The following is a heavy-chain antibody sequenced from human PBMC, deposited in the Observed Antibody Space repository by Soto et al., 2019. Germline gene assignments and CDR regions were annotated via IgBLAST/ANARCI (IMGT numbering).Heavy chain of an antibody. CDR2: ISSTTNYI. J-gene: IGHJ4*02. V-gene: IGHV3-21*06. Sequence: EVQLVESGGGLVKPGGSLRLSCAASGFTFTRYSMNWVRQAPGKGLEWVSSISSTTNYIYYGDSMKGRFTISRDNAKNSLYLEMNRLRAEDTAVYYCARESEDLTSNFDCWGQGTLVTVSS. CDR3: ARESEDLTSNFDC. CDR1: GFTFTRYS.